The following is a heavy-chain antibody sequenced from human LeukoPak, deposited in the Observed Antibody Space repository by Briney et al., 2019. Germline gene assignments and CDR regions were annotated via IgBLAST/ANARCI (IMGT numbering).Heavy chain of an antibody. V-gene: IGHV1-2*06. CDR3: AREEYYYDSSGYYSPIDY. CDR2: INPNSGGT. CDR1: GYTFTGYY. Sequence: ASVTVSCKASGYTFTGYYMHWVRQAPGQGLEWMGRINPNSGGTNYAQKFQGRVTMTRDTSISTAYMELSRLRSDDTAVYYCAREEYYYDSSGYYSPIDYWGQGTLVTVSS. D-gene: IGHD3-22*01. J-gene: IGHJ4*02.